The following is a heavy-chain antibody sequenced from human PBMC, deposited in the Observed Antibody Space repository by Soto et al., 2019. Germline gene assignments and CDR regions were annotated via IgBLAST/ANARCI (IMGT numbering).Heavy chain of an antibody. CDR1: GYTFTSYG. CDR3: ARDHGYSSEWTYYHRMVV. D-gene: IGHD6-19*01. CDR2: ISAYNGNT. J-gene: IGHJ6*02. V-gene: IGHV1-18*01. Sequence: ASVKVSCKASGYTFTSYGISWVRQAPGQGLEWMGWISAYNGNTNYAQKLQGRVTMTTDTSTSTAYMELRSLRSDDTAVYYCARDHGYSSEWTYYHRMVVSVPAPTVTVPS.